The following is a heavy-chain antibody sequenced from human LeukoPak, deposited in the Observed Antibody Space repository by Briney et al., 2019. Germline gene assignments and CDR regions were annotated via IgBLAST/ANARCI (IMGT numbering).Heavy chain of an antibody. CDR3: ARDGEHSSGPLGVNFDY. CDR1: GFTFSSYG. CDR2: ISYDGSNK. Sequence: GGSLRLSCTASGFTFSSYGFHWVRQAPGKGLEWVAVISYDGSNKYYADSVKGRFTISRDNSKNTLYLQMNSLRAEDTAVYYCARDGEHSSGPLGVNFDYWGQGTLVTVSS. J-gene: IGHJ4*02. D-gene: IGHD6-19*01. V-gene: IGHV3-30*19.